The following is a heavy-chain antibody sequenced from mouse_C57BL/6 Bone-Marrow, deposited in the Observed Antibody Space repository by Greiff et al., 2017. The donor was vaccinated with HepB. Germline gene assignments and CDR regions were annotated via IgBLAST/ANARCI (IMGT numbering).Heavy chain of an antibody. CDR3: ARGLLWLRRYYAMDY. CDR2: IYPGDGDT. D-gene: IGHD2-2*01. J-gene: IGHJ4*01. CDR1: GYAFSSSW. Sequence: QVQLQQSGPELVKPGASVKISCKASGYAFSSSWMNWVKQRPGKGLEWIGRIYPGDGDTNYNGKFKGKATLTVDKSSSTAYMQLSSLTSEDSAVYYCARGLLWLRRYYAMDYWGQGTSVTVSS. V-gene: IGHV1-82*01.